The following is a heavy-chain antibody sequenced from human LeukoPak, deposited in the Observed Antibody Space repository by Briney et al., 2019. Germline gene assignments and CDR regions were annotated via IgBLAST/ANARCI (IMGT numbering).Heavy chain of an antibody. CDR2: ISGSGGST. J-gene: IGHJ4*02. CDR3: AKDRSRVTMIVVVNFDY. Sequence: GGSLRLSCAASGFTFSSYAMSWVRQAPGKGLEWVSAISGSGGSTYYADSVKGRFTISRDNSKNTLYLQMNSLRAEDTAVYYCAKDRSRVTMIVVVNFDYWGQGTLVTVSS. CDR1: GFTFSSYA. V-gene: IGHV3-23*01. D-gene: IGHD3-22*01.